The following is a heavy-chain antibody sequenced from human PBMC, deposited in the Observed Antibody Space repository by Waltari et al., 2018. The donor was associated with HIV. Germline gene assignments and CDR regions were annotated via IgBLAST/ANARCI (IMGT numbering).Heavy chain of an antibody. D-gene: IGHD6-6*01. CDR3: VRAGRSSDGFDV. CDR2: IESDGAST. CDR1: GFTFSRYW. Sequence: EAQLVESGGGLVQPGGSLRLSCGASGFTFSRYWMHWVRQAPGKGLVWVSRIESDGASTNYADSVKGRVTISRDNAKNTLSLQMNSLSVEDTAVYYCVRAGRSSDGFDVWGQGTMVTVSS. V-gene: IGHV3-74*01. J-gene: IGHJ3*01.